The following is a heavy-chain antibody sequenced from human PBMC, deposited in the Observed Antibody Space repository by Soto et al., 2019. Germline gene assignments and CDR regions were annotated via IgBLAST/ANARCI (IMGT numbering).Heavy chain of an antibody. D-gene: IGHD6-13*01. CDR1: DGSISIGDYY. CDR2: IYYSGST. Sequence: SETLCLTCTISDGSISIGDYYWSWIRQPPGKGLEWIGYIYYSGSTYYNPSLKSRVTISVDTSKNQFSLKLSSVTAADTAVYYCASAGPYYYYGMDVWGHGTTVTVSS. CDR3: ASAGPYYYYGMDV. V-gene: IGHV4-30-4*01. J-gene: IGHJ6*01.